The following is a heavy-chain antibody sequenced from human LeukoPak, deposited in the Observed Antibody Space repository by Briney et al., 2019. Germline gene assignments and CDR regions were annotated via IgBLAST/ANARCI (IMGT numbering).Heavy chain of an antibody. V-gene: IGHV4-38-2*01. J-gene: IGHJ4*02. Sequence: SETLSLTCAVSGYSISSGYYWGWIRQPPGKGLEWIGSIYHSGSTYYNPSLKSRVTISVDTSKNQFSLKLSSVTAADTAVYYCARGPHGSGRFDYWGQGTLVTVSS. CDR2: IYHSGST. CDR3: ARGPHGSGRFDY. D-gene: IGHD1-14*01. CDR1: GYSISSGYY.